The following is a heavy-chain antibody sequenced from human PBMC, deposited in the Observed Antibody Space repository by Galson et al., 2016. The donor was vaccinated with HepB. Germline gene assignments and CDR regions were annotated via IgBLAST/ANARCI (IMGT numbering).Heavy chain of an antibody. D-gene: IGHD2-15*01. J-gene: IGHJ2*01. V-gene: IGHV4-61*08. CDR2: IYYTGST. CDR3: ARGYCSCGTCYEYDSDRWSFDL. CDR1: GASINGGGYY. Sequence: SETLSLTCTVSGASINGGGYYWSWIRQTPGKGPEWLGYIYYTGSTKYNPSLKSRVIISKDTSKDQFSLTLDSVTAADTAIYYCARGYCSCGTCYEYDSDRWSFDLWGRGTLVAVSS.